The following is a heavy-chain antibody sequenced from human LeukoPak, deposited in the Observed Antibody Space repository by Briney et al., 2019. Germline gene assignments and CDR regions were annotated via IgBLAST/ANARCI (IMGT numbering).Heavy chain of an antibody. J-gene: IGHJ3*02. V-gene: IGHV5-51*01. Sequence: GESLKISCKGSGYSFTSYWIGWVRQMPGRGLEWMGIVYPADSNTKYSPSFQGQVTISADKSINTAYLQWSSLKASDTAMYYCARRTGYYDSSGYYIIGAFDIWGQGTMVTVSS. D-gene: IGHD3-22*01. CDR2: VYPADSNT. CDR3: ARRTGYYDSSGYYIIGAFDI. CDR1: GYSFTSYW.